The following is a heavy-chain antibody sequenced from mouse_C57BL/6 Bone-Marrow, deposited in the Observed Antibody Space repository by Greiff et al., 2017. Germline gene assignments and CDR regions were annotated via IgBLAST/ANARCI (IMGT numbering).Heavy chain of an antibody. J-gene: IGHJ2*01. Sequence: VQLQQPGAELVKPGASVKISCKASGYAFSSSWMNWVKQRPGKGLEWIGRIYPGDGDTNYNGKFKGKATLTADKSSSTAYMQLSSLTSEDSAVYFCYGNYGYWGQGTTLTVSS. CDR1: GYAFSSSW. CDR3: YGNYGY. V-gene: IGHV1-82*01. CDR2: IYPGDGDT. D-gene: IGHD2-1*01.